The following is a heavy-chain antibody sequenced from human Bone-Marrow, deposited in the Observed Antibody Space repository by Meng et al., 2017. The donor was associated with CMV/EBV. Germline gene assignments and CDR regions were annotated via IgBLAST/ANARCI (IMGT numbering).Heavy chain of an antibody. CDR2: ISSSGSTI. CDR1: GFTFSSYE. D-gene: IGHD2-15*01. J-gene: IGHJ6*02. CDR3: AREGYVYCSGGSCYSAVMDV. V-gene: IGHV3-48*03. Sequence: GGSLRLSCAASGFTFSSYEMNWVRQAPGKGLEWVSYISSSGSTIYYADSVKGRFTISRDNAKHSLYLQMNSLRAEDTALYHCAREGYVYCSGGSCYSAVMDVWGQGTTVTVSS.